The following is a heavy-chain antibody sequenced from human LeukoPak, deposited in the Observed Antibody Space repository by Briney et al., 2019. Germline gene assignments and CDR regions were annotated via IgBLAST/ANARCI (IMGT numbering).Heavy chain of an antibody. CDR2: INPSGGST. CDR1: GYTFTGYY. D-gene: IGHD5-18*01. CDR3: TSGGYSSGIDY. Sequence: ASVKVSCKASGYTFTGYYMHWVRQAPGQGLEWMGIINPSGGSTSYAQKFQGRVTMTRDMSTSTVYMELSSLRSEDTAVYYCTSGGYSSGIDYWGQGTLVTVSS. J-gene: IGHJ4*02. V-gene: IGHV1-46*01.